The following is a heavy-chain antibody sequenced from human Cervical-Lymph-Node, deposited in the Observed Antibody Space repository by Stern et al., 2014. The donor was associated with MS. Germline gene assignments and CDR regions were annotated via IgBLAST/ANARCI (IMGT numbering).Heavy chain of an antibody. CDR2: INAGNGNT. CDR3: AREDRDGYNSFDY. Sequence: QVQLVQSGAEVKKPGASVKVSCKASGYTFTSYAMHWVRQAPGQRLEWMGWINAGNGNTKYSQKFQGRVTITRDTSASTAYMELSSLRSEDTAVYYCAREDRDGYNSFDYWGQGTLVTVSS. J-gene: IGHJ4*02. V-gene: IGHV1-3*01. D-gene: IGHD5-24*01. CDR1: GYTFTSYA.